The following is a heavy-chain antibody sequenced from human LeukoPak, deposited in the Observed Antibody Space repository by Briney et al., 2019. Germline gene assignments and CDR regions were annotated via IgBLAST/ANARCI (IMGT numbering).Heavy chain of an antibody. V-gene: IGHV3-21*05. D-gene: IGHD3-22*01. J-gene: IGHJ3*02. CDR2: ITSSSSDT. Sequence: GGSLRLSCAASGFIFSSYPMNWVRQAPGKGLEWVSYITSSSSDTHYADSVEGRFTISRDNAKNSLYLQMNSLKTEDTAVYYCTGPYYYDSSGYYGDAFDIWGQGTMVTVSS. CDR1: GFIFSSYP. CDR3: TGPYYYDSSGYYGDAFDI.